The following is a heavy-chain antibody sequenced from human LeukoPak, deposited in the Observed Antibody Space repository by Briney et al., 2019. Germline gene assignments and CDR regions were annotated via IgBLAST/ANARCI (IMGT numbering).Heavy chain of an antibody. CDR1: GFTFGSYA. CDR2: ISGSGGST. CDR3: AKLIGEKSSSPLDY. V-gene: IGHV3-23*01. J-gene: IGHJ4*02. Sequence: GGSLRLSCAASGFTFGSYAMSWVRQAPGKGLEWVSAISGSGGSTYYADSVKGRFTISRDNSKNTLYLQMNSLRAEDTAVYYCAKLIGEKSSSPLDYWGQGTLVTVSS. D-gene: IGHD6-6*01.